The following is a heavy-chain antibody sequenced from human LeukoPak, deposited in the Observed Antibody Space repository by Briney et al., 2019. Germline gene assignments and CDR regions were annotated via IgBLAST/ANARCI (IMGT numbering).Heavy chain of an antibody. CDR1: GGSISSYY. J-gene: IGHJ6*03. CDR2: IYTSGST. Sequence: PSETLSLACTVSGGSISSYYWSWIRQPPGKGLEWIGYIYTSGSTNYNPSLKSRVTISVDTSKNQFSLKLSSVTAADTAVYYCARHVRSGAFPAIYYYYYMDVWGKGTTVTVSS. D-gene: IGHD2-2*01. CDR3: ARHVRSGAFPAIYYYYYMDV. V-gene: IGHV4-4*09.